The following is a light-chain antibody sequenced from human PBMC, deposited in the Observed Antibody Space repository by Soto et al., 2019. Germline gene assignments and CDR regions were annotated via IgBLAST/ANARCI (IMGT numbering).Light chain of an antibody. V-gene: IGKV1-12*01. Sequence: DIQMTQSPSSVSASVGDRVTMTCRAIQDIRTWLAWYQQKPGKAPKILIYGASSLQSGVPSRFSGSGSGTYFTLTISILQPEDFATYYCQHATSFPITFGQGTRLEI. CDR1: QDIRTW. J-gene: IGKJ5*01. CDR2: GAS. CDR3: QHATSFPIT.